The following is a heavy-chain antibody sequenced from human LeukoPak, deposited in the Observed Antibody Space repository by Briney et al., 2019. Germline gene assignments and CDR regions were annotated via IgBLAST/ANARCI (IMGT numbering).Heavy chain of an antibody. D-gene: IGHD3-10*01. J-gene: IGHJ4*02. CDR1: GFTFCSYA. V-gene: IGHV3-23*01. CDR2: FSDSGGST. CDR3: AKDSDQYGSGSYLHF. Sequence: PGGSLRLSCAASGFTFCSYAVNWVRQAQGKGLEWVSSFSDSGGSTYYPDSVKGQFTISRDNSKNTLYLQMNSLIAEDTAVYYCAKDSDQYGSGSYLHFWGQGTLVTVSS.